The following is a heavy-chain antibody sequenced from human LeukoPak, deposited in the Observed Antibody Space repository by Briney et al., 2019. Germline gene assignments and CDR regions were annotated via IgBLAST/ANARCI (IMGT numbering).Heavy chain of an antibody. CDR3: ARDREMATAFYYGMDV. J-gene: IGHJ6*02. CDR2: IYYSGST. D-gene: IGHD5-24*01. CDR1: GGSISSYY. V-gene: IGHV4-59*01. Sequence: SETLSLTCTVSGGSISSYYWSWIRQPPGKGLEWIGYIYYSGSTNYNPSLKSRVTISVDTSKNQFSLKLSSVTAADTAMYYCARDREMATAFYYGMDVWGQGTTVTVSS.